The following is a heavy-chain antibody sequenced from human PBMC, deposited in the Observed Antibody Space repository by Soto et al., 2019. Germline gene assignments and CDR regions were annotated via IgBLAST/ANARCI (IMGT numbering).Heavy chain of an antibody. CDR1: GGSISSGGYY. J-gene: IGHJ6*02. CDR2: IYYSGST. Sequence: QVQLQESGPGLVKPSQTLSLTCTVSGGSISSGGYYWSWIRQHPGKGLEWIGYIYYSGSTYYNPSLKSRVTISVDASKNQFSLKLSSVTAADTAVYYCARAVWFGRIIETRLHYGMDVWGQGTTVTVSS. CDR3: ARAVWFGRIIETRLHYGMDV. D-gene: IGHD3-10*01. V-gene: IGHV4-31*03.